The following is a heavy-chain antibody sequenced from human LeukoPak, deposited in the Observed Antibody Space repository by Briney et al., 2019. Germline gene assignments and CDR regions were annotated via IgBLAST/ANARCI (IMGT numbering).Heavy chain of an antibody. D-gene: IGHD2-2*01. V-gene: IGHV4-61*02. CDR1: GGSISSGSYY. CDR2: IYTSGST. CDR3: ARVGPDCSSTSCPPYYYYYYMDV. Sequence: SQTLSLTCTVSGGSISSGSYYWSWIRQPAGKGLEWIGRIYTSGSTNYNPSLKSRVTISVDTSKNQFSLKLSSVTAADTAVYYCARVGPDCSSTSCPPYYYYYYMDVWGKGTTVTVSS. J-gene: IGHJ6*03.